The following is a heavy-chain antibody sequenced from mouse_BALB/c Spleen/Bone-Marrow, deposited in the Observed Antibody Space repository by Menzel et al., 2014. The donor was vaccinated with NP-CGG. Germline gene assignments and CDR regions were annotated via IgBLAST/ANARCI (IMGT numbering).Heavy chain of an antibody. CDR1: GYTFTNYV. Sequence: EVKLMESGPELVKPGASVKMSCKASGYTFTNYVMHWVKQKPGQGLEWIGYINPYNDGTKYNEKFKGKATLTSDESSSTAYMDLSSLTSEDSAVYYCARVYYGYDGTSSWFAYWGQGTLVTVSA. CDR2: INPYNDGT. CDR3: ARVYYGYDGTSSWFAY. J-gene: IGHJ3*01. V-gene: IGHV1-14*01. D-gene: IGHD2-2*01.